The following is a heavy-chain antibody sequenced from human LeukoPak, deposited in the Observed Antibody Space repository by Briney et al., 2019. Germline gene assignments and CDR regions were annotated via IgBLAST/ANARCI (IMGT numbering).Heavy chain of an antibody. J-gene: IGHJ6*03. Sequence: GGSLRLSCAASGFTFSSYWMSWVRQAQGKGLEWVAIIKQDGSEKYYVDSVKGRFTISRDNAKNSLYLQMNSLRAEDTAVYYCARDWGSSGYYYCYYYMDVGGKATTVTVSS. CDR1: GFTFSSYW. D-gene: IGHD3-22*01. V-gene: IGHV3-7*01. CDR2: IKQDGSEK. CDR3: ARDWGSSGYYYCYYYMDV.